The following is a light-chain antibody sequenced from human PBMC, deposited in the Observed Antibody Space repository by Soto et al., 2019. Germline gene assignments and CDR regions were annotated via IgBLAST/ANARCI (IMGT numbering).Light chain of an antibody. J-gene: IGKJ1*01. CDR2: KAS. CDR3: QQYKSYSPT. Sequence: DIQMTQSPSTLSASVGDRVTITCRASQSISSWLAWYQQKPGKAPKLLIYKASSLESGVPSRFSGSGSGTEFTLTISILLPDDFAIYYCQQYKSYSPTFGQGTKVEIK. V-gene: IGKV1-5*03. CDR1: QSISSW.